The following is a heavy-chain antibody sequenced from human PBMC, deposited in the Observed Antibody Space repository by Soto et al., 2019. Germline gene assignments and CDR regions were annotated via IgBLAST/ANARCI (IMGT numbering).Heavy chain of an antibody. J-gene: IGHJ4*02. CDR3: AREGSYSAYNFAHGIQLWSFDF. V-gene: IGHV4-4*07. CDR2: IFSSGST. CDR1: GGSINTFY. D-gene: IGHD5-12*01. Sequence: SETLSLTCTVSGGSINTFYWSWVRQPAGKGLEWIGRIFSSGSTSFNPSLESRVAMSVDASKNHFSLNLSSVTAADMAVYYCAREGSYSAYNFAHGIQLWSFDFWGQGALVTVSS.